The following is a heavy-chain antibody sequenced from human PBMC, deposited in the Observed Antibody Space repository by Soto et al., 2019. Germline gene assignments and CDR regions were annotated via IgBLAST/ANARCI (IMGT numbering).Heavy chain of an antibody. Sequence: GGSLRLSCAASGFTFSSYAMSWVRQAPGKGLEWVSAISGSSGKTYYADSVKGRFTISRDNSKNTLYLQMNSLRAEDTAVYYCAKVITARLSYYYGMDVWGQGTTVTVSS. V-gene: IGHV3-23*01. CDR1: GFTFSSYA. CDR3: AKVITARLSYYYGMDV. CDR2: ISGSSGKT. D-gene: IGHD6-6*01. J-gene: IGHJ6*02.